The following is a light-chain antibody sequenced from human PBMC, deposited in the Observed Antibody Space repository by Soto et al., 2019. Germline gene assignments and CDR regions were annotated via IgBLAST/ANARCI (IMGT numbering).Light chain of an antibody. V-gene: IGLV1-51*01. J-gene: IGLJ2*01. CDR3: GAWDGSLSVVL. CDR1: SANIGGNY. CDR2: VSD. Sequence: QSVLTQPPSVSAAPGQKVTISCSGSSANIGGNYVSWYQHIPGTAPKLVIYVSDKRPSEIPDRFSGSKSGTSATLDITGLQTGDEADYYCGAWDGSLSVVLFGGGTKVTVL.